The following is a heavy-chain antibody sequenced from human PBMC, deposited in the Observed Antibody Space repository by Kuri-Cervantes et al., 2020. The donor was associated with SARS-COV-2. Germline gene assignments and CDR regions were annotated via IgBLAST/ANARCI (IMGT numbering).Heavy chain of an antibody. CDR2: IYHKGTT. J-gene: IGHJ4*02. D-gene: IGHD3-3*01. CDR1: GDSIDGGGYY. V-gene: IGHV4-61*08. Sequence: SETLSLTCTVSGDSIDGGGYYWSWIRQPPGKGLEWIGCIYHKGTTYYNPSLKSPVTISVDTSKNQFSLKLSSVTAADTAVYYCARATTYYDFWSGYSFDYWGQGTLVTVSS. CDR3: ARATTYYDFWSGYSFDY.